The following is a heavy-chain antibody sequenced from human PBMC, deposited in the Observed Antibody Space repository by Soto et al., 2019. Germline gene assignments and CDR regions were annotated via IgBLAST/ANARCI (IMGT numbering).Heavy chain of an antibody. CDR3: GRGRSGQIVVFY. CDR1: GYTFTGHY. D-gene: IGHD1-26*01. V-gene: IGHV1-2*02. J-gene: IGHJ4*02. CDR2: IGPESGAT. Sequence: ASVKVSCKASGYTFTGHYIHWVRQAPEQGPEWMGEIGPESGATRYAQKFQGRVTTTRDTSITTVYMELKNLSPDDTAVYYCGRGRSGQIVVFYWGQGTPVTVS.